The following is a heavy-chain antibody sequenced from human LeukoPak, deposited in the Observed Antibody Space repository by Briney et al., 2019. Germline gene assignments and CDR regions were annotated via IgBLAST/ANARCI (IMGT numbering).Heavy chain of an antibody. CDR2: ISNSSRYI. CDR3: AREMATITGAFLDY. CDR1: GFTFSSYS. J-gene: IGHJ4*02. Sequence: GGSLRFSCAASGFTFSSYSMNWVRQAPGKGLGWVSSISNSSRYIYYEDSVKGRFTISRDNAKNSLYLQMNSLRAEDTAVYYCAREMATITGAFLDYWGQGTLVTVSS. V-gene: IGHV3-21*01. D-gene: IGHD5-24*01.